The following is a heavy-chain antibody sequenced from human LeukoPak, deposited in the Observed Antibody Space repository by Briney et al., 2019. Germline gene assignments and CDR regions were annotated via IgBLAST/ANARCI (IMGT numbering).Heavy chain of an antibody. CDR2: IGGSGIST. CDR3: AKEAPYCGGDCYGVFDY. Sequence: GGSLRLSCAASGFTFSTYAMSWVRQAPRKGLEWVSTIGGSGISTYYADSVKGRFTISRDTSKNTLFLQMDNLRAEDTAVYYCAKEAPYCGGDCYGVFDYWGQGNLVTVSS. J-gene: IGHJ4*02. D-gene: IGHD2-21*02. CDR1: GFTFSTYA. V-gene: IGHV3-23*01.